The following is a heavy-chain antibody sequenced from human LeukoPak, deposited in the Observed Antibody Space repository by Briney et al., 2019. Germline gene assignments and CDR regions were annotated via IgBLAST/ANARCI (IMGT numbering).Heavy chain of an antibody. CDR3: AREPYYIAARPYYGMDV. CDR1: GGSFSGYY. Sequence: PSETLSLTCAVYGGSFSGYYWSWIRQPPGKGLEWIGEINHSGSTNYNPSLKSRVTISVDTSKNQFSLKLSSVTAADTAVYYCAREPYYIAARPYYGMDVWGQGTTVTVSS. D-gene: IGHD6-6*01. J-gene: IGHJ6*02. CDR2: INHSGST. V-gene: IGHV4-34*01.